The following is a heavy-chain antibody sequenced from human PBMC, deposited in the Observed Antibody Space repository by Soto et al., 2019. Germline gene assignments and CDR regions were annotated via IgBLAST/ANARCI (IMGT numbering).Heavy chain of an antibody. V-gene: IGHV3-30*18. D-gene: IGHD3-10*01. CDR1: GFTFSSYG. J-gene: IGHJ4*02. Sequence: GGSLRLSCAASGFTFSSYGMHWVRQAPGKGLEWVAVISYDGSNKYYADSVKGRFTISRDNSKNTLYLQMNSLRAEDTAVYYCAKVVHGSGNGSHTDYWGQGTLVTVSS. CDR3: AKVVHGSGNGSHTDY. CDR2: ISYDGSNK.